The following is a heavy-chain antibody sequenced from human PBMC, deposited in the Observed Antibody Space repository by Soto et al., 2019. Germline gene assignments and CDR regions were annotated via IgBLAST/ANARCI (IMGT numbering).Heavy chain of an antibody. V-gene: IGHV3-33*01. CDR3: ARDRDSSSWYGIDGAFDI. CDR1: GFTFSSYG. J-gene: IGHJ3*02. CDR2: IWYDGSNK. D-gene: IGHD6-13*01. Sequence: GGSLRLSCAASGFTFSSYGMHWVRQAPGKGLEWVAVIWYDGSNKYYADSVKGRFTISRDNSKNTLYLQMNSLRAEDTAVYYCARDRDSSSWYGIDGAFDIWGQGTMVTVSS.